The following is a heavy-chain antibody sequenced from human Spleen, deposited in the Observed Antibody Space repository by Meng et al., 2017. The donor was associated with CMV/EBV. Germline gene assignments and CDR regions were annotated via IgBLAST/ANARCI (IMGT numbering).Heavy chain of an antibody. CDR3: ARDAF. Sequence: GGSLRLSCAASGFTFSTYSMNWVRQAPGKGLEWVSYISGVSTTIYYADSVKGRFTISRDNAKNSLYLQMNSLRAEDTAVYYCARDAFWGQGTTVTVSS. CDR2: ISGVSTTI. CDR1: GFTFSTYS. V-gene: IGHV3-48*04. J-gene: IGHJ6*02.